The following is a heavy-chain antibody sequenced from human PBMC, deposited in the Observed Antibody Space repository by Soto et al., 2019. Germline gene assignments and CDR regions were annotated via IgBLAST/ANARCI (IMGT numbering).Heavy chain of an antibody. J-gene: IGHJ4*02. CDR1: GGSISSGDYY. CDR2: IYYSGST. D-gene: IGHD3-10*01. CDR3: ARLLWFGEPNHFDY. Sequence: SETLSLTCTVYGGSISSGDYYWSWIRQPPGKGLEWIGYIYYSGSTYYNPSLKSRVTISVDTSKNQFSLKLSSVTAADTAVYYCARLLWFGEPNHFDYWGQGTLVTSPQ. V-gene: IGHV4-30-4*01.